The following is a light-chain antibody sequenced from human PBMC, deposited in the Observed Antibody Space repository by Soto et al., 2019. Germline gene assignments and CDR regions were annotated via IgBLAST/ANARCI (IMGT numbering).Light chain of an antibody. CDR3: QQYGSSAYT. J-gene: IGKJ2*01. V-gene: IGKV3-20*01. CDR1: QSVRNN. CDR2: GVS. Sequence: ELVMTQSPDTLAVSPGERATLLCRASQSVRNNLAWYQQKPGQAPRLLIYGVSTRATGVPARFSGSGSGTDFTLTISRLEPEDFAVYYCQQYGSSAYTFGQGTKLEIK.